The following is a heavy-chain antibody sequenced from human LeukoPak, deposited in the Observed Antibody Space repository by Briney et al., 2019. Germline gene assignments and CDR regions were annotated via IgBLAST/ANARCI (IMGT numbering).Heavy chain of an antibody. CDR3: ARVSRSHGAFDI. J-gene: IGHJ3*02. D-gene: IGHD1-26*01. CDR1: GFTFSSYG. CDR2: ISSGGNTI. Sequence: PGGSLRLSCAASGFTFSSYGMHWVRQAPGRGLEWVSYISSGGNTIYYADSVKGRFTISRDNAKNSLYLQMNSLRAEDTAVYYCARVSRSHGAFDIWGQGTMVTVSS. V-gene: IGHV3-48*04.